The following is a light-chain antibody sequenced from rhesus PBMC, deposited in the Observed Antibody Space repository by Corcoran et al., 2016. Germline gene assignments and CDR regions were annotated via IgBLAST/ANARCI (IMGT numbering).Light chain of an antibody. CDR1: QGISNY. CDR3: LQYNSDPFT. Sequence: DIQMTQSPSSLSASVGDRVTITCRASQGISNYLSWYQQKQGKAPKLLLYDASTLQSGVPSRFSGSGSGTDCTLTISSLQPEDFATYYCLQYNSDPFTFGPGTKLDIK. V-gene: IGKV1-43*02. CDR2: DAS. J-gene: IGKJ3*01.